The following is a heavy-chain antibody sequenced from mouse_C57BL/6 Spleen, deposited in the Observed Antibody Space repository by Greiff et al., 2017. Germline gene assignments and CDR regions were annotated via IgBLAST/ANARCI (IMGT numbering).Heavy chain of an antibody. CDR3: ARSLYYVSRGYYAMDY. Sequence: QVQLQQSGPELVKPGASVKISCKASGYAFSSSWMNWVKQRPGKGLEWIGRIYPGDGDTNYNGKFKGKATLTVDKSSSTAYMRRSGLTSEDSAVYFCARSLYYVSRGYYAMDYWGQGTSVTVSS. D-gene: IGHD1-1*01. V-gene: IGHV1-82*01. J-gene: IGHJ4*01. CDR1: GYAFSSSW. CDR2: IYPGDGDT.